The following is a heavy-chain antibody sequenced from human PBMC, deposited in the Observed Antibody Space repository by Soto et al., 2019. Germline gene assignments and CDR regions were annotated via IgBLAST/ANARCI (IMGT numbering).Heavy chain of an antibody. CDR3: ARHGYNYGGGYFDY. CDR1: GVTVSSNY. Sequence: EVQLVESGGGLVQPGGSLILSCAASGVTVSSNYMSWVRQAPGKGLEWVSVIYSGGSTYYADSVKGRFTISRDNSKNTLYLQMNSLRAEDTAVYDCARHGYNYGGGYFDYWGQGTLVTVSS. D-gene: IGHD5-18*01. V-gene: IGHV3-66*04. J-gene: IGHJ4*02. CDR2: IYSGGST.